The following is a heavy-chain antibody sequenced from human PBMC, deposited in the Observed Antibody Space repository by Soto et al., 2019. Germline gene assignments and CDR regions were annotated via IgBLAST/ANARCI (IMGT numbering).Heavy chain of an antibody. V-gene: IGHV2-5*01. Sequence: QITLKESGPTLVKPTQTLTLTCTFSGFSLTTSGVGVGWILQPPGKALEWLALIYWNDDKRYSPSLKSRLTITKDTSKNQVVLTMTNMDPVDTATYYCAHRLRWLAKFDYWGQGTLVTVSS. CDR3: AHRLRWLAKFDY. CDR2: IYWNDDK. J-gene: IGHJ4*02. CDR1: GFSLTTSGVG. D-gene: IGHD6-19*01.